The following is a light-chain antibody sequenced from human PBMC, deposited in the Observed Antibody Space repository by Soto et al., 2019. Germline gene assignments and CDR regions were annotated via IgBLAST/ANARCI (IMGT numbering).Light chain of an antibody. CDR3: QQRTNWPT. CDR1: QSVSSY. Sequence: EIVLTQSPATLSLSPGERATLSCRASQSVSSYLAWYQQKPGQAPRLLIYDASNRATGIPARFSGSGSGTDFTLTISSLEPEDFAVYYCQQRTNWPTFGPGTKVVLK. V-gene: IGKV3-11*01. CDR2: DAS. J-gene: IGKJ3*01.